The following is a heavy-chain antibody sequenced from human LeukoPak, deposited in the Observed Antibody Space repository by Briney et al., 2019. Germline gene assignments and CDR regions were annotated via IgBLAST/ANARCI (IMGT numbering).Heavy chain of an antibody. J-gene: IGHJ6*02. CDR3: ARHPGAGSYGYYYGMDV. D-gene: IGHD1-26*01. CDR2: IYPGDSET. Sequence: GESLKISCKGSGYSFTSYWIGWVRQMPGKGLEWMGIIYPGDSETRYSPSFQGQVTISADKSISTAYLQWSSLKASDTAMYYCARHPGAGSYGYYYGMDVWGQGTTVTVSS. V-gene: IGHV5-51*01. CDR1: GYSFTSYW.